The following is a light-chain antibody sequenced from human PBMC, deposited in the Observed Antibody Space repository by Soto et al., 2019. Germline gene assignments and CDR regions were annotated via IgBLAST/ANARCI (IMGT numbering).Light chain of an antibody. V-gene: IGKV3-20*01. CDR3: QQYGSSPMYT. J-gene: IGKJ2*01. CDR2: GAS. Sequence: EIVLTQSPGTLSLSPGERATLSCRASQSVSSSYLAGYQQKPGQAPRLLIYGASGRATGIPDRFSGSGSVTDFTLTISRLEPEDFAVYYCQQYGSSPMYTFGQGTKLEIK. CDR1: QSVSSSY.